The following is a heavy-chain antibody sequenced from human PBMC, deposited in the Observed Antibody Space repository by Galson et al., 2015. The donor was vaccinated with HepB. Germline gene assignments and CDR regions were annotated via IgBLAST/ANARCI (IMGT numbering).Heavy chain of an antibody. Sequence: SLRLSCAASGFTFSDHSMNWVRQAPGKGLEWVAYISSASYTISYADSVKGRFTISRDNAKNSLYLQMNSLRDEDTAVYYCAAPRATTTAYYFDYWGQGTLVSVSS. CDR1: GFTFSDHS. CDR3: AAPRATTTAYYFDY. D-gene: IGHD4-11*01. J-gene: IGHJ4*02. V-gene: IGHV3-48*02. CDR2: ISSASYTI.